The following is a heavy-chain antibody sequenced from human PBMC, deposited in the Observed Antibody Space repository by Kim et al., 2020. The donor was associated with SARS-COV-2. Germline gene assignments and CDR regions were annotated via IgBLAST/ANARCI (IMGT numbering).Heavy chain of an antibody. CDR2: INAGNGNT. D-gene: IGHD2-2*01. CDR3: ASRGGYVDY. CDR1: GYTFSNYA. J-gene: IGHJ4*02. V-gene: IGHV1-3*01. Sequence: ASVKVSCKASGYTFSNYAIHWVRQAPGQRLEWMGWINAGNGNTKYSQKFQGRVTITRDTSASTAYLELSSLGSEDSVVYYCASRGGYVDYCGQGNLGTVSP.